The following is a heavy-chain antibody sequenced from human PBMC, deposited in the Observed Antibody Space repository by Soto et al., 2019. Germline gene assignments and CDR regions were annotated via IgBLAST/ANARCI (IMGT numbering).Heavy chain of an antibody. CDR1: GYRFTSYW. V-gene: IGHV5-10-1*01. CDR3: ARRIVGATTYPDY. CDR2: IDPSDSYT. J-gene: IGHJ4*02. D-gene: IGHD1-26*01. Sequence: PGESLKISCQGSGYRFTSYWISWVRQMPGKGLEWMGRIDPSDSYTNYSPSFQGHVTISADKSISTAYLQWSSLKASDTAMYYCARRIVGATTYPDYWGQGTLVTVSS.